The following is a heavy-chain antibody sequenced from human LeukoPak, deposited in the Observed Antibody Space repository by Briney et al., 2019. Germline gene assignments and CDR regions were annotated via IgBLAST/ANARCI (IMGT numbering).Heavy chain of an antibody. CDR2: TYYRCKWYN. CDR1: GDSVSSNSVA. V-gene: IGHV6-1*01. J-gene: IGHJ4*02. Sequence: SQTLSLTFAISGDSVSSNSVAWNWLRQSPSRGLEWLGSTYYRCKWYNDYAVSVKGRITINPDTSKNQFSLQLNSVTPEDTAVYYCARDHCSGGSCHWRFDYWGQGTLVTVSS. CDR3: ARDHCSGGSCHWRFDY. D-gene: IGHD2-15*01.